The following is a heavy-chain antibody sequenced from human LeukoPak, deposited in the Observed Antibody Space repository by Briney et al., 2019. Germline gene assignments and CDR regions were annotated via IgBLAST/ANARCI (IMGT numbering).Heavy chain of an antibody. Sequence: YPGGSLRLSCAASGFTFSNYAMHWVRQAPGKGLEWVAVISYDGSNKYYADSVKGRITISRDNSKNTVYLQMNSLRAKDTAVYYCARGDASSWYFFDYWGQGTLVTVSS. D-gene: IGHD6-13*01. CDR3: ARGDASSWYFFDY. CDR2: ISYDGSNK. J-gene: IGHJ4*02. CDR1: GFTFSNYA. V-gene: IGHV3-30*04.